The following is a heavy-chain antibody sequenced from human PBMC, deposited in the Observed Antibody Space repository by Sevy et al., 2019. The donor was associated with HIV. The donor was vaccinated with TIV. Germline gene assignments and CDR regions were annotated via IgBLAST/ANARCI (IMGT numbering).Heavy chain of an antibody. V-gene: IGHV1-69*13. J-gene: IGHJ6*01. CDR1: GGTFRSHA. Sequence: ASVKVSCRASGGTFRSHALTWVRHAPGQGLEWMGGIIPFLNTPTYEQRFKGRFTVTAKESTSTTHMELTSLTSDDTAVYFCANGQSYSQMHYGMDVWGQGTTVTVSS. D-gene: IGHD5-12*01. CDR2: IIPFLNTP. CDR3: ANGQSYSQMHYGMDV.